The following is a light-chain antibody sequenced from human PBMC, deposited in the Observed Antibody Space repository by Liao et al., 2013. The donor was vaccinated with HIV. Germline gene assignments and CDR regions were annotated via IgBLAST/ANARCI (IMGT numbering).Light chain of an antibody. CDR3: QAWDRNTGVV. J-gene: IGLJ2*01. CDR2: QDT. V-gene: IGLV3-1*01. Sequence: SFALTQPPSVSVSPGQTASISCSGDLLGDKYASWYQQKPGQSPLLVIYQDTKRPSGIPERFSGSSSGDTATLTISGTQAMDEADYYCQAWDRNTGVVFGGGTKLTVV. CDR1: LLGDKY.